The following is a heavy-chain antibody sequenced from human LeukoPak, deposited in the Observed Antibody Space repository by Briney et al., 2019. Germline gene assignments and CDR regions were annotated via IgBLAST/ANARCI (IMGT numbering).Heavy chain of an antibody. J-gene: IGHJ3*02. CDR3: ARAPSRRRPPPNYFDDKRAGAFDI. D-gene: IGHD3-22*01. CDR2: IYTSGST. Sequence: SETLSLTCTVPGGSISSYYWSWIRQPAGKGLEWIGRIYTSGSTNYNPSLKSRVTMSVDTSKNQFSLKLSSVTAADTAVYYCARAPSRRRPPPNYFDDKRAGAFDIRGQGTMVTVSS. CDR1: GGSISSYY. V-gene: IGHV4-4*07.